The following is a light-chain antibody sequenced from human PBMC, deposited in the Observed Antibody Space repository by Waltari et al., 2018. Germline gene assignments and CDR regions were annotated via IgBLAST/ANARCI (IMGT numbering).Light chain of an antibody. CDR3: QQRSNWHT. CDR2: DAA. J-gene: IGKJ2*01. Sequence: ENVLTQSPATLSFSPGEAATLSCRASQNVGNSLAWYQHKPGQAPRLLIYDAANRASGIPARFSGSGSGTDFTLTISSLEPDDFAVYYCQQRSNWHTFGQGTRLEIK. CDR1: QNVGNS. V-gene: IGKV3-11*01.